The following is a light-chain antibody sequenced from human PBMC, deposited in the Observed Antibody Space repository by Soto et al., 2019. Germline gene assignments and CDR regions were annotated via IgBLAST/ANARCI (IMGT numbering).Light chain of an antibody. CDR1: QSVSIS. V-gene: IGKV3-11*01. CDR3: QQRSNWRIT. J-gene: IGKJ1*01. Sequence: EIVMTQSPATLSVSPGEGATLSCRASQSVSISLAWYQHKPGQAPRLLIHGASTRASGIPPKFSGSGSGTDFTLTISSLEPEDFAVYYCQQRSNWRITFGQGTKVDIK. CDR2: GAS.